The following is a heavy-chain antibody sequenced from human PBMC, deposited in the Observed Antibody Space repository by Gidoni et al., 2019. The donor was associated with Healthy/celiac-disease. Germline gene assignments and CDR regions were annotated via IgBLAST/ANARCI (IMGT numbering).Heavy chain of an antibody. CDR1: GFPFSSYA. V-gene: IGHV3-23*01. CDR2: ISGSGGST. D-gene: IGHD3-22*01. CDR3: AKPYYYDSSGYYWGGYYYGMDV. J-gene: IGHJ6*02. Sequence: EVRLLESGGGLVQPGGSLRLSCAASGFPFSSYAMSWVGQAPGTGLEWVSAISGSGGSTYYADSVKGRFTISRDNSKNTLYLQMNSLRAEDTAVYYCAKPYYYDSSGYYWGGYYYGMDVWGQGTTVTVSS.